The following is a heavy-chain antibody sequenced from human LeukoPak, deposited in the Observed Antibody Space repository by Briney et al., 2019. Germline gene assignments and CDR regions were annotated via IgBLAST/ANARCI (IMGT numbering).Heavy chain of an antibody. CDR3: ARFFTIFGVVIISGMDV. V-gene: IGHV1-8*02. CDR1: GYTFTSYG. Sequence: ASVKVSCKASGYTFTSYGISWVRQAPGQGLEWMGWMNPNSGNTGYAQKFQGRVTMTRNTSISTAYMELSSLRSEDTAVYYCARFFTIFGVVIISGMDVWGQGTTVTVSS. CDR2: MNPNSGNT. J-gene: IGHJ6*02. D-gene: IGHD3-3*01.